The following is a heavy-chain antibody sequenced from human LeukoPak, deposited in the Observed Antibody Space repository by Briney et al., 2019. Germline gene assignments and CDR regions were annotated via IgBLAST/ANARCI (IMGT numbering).Heavy chain of an antibody. J-gene: IGHJ4*02. CDR1: GYTFTSYA. D-gene: IGHD6-19*01. V-gene: IGHV1-3*03. Sequence: ASVKVSCKASGYTFTSYAMHWVRQAPGQRLEWMGWINAGNGNTKYSQEFQGRVTITRDTSASTAYMELSSLRSEDMAVYYCARGRIAVAAMPDYWGQGTLVTVSS. CDR3: ARGRIAVAAMPDY. CDR2: INAGNGNT.